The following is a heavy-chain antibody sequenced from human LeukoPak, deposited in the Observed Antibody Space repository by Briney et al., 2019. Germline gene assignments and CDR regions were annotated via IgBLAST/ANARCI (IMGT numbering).Heavy chain of an antibody. CDR3: CSPYFDY. J-gene: IGHJ4*02. CDR2: IYSGGTT. CDR1: GFTFSSYS. Sequence: GGSLRLSCAASGFTFSSYSMNWVRQAPGKGLEWVSVIYSGGTTYYGDSAKGRFTISRDNSKNTLYLQMNSLRAEDTAVYYCCSPYFDYWGQGTLVTVSS. V-gene: IGHV3-66*01.